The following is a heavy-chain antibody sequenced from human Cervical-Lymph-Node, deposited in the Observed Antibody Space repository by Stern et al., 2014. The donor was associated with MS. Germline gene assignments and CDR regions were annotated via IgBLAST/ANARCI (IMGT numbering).Heavy chain of an antibody. CDR1: GGSISSGDYY. D-gene: IGHD2-2*01. V-gene: IGHV4-30-4*01. CDR3: ASANCSSTSCPNWFDP. J-gene: IGHJ5*02. CDR2: IHYSGST. Sequence: QVQLVQSGPGLVKPSQTLSLTCTVSGGSISSGDYYWSWIRQPPGKGLEWIGDIHYSGSTYYNPSLKSRVTISVDTSKNQFSLKLSSVTAADTAVYYCASANCSSTSCPNWFDPWGQGTLVTVSS.